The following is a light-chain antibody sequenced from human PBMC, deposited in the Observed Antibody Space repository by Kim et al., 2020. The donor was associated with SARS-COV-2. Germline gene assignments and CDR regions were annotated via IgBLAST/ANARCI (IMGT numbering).Light chain of an antibody. CDR2: AAS. CDR1: QSINSY. V-gene: IGKV1-39*01. Sequence: DIQMTQSPHSLSASVGERVTITCRASQSINSYLNWYQQKPGKATTILIYAASGLQSGVPSRFSGGGSGTDFTLTISNLQPEDFATYFCQQSYTLPRTFGQGTKVDIK. CDR3: QQSYTLPRT. J-gene: IGKJ1*01.